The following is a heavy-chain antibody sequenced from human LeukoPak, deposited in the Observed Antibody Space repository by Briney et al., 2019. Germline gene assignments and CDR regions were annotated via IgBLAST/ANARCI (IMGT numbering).Heavy chain of an antibody. CDR1: GYTFTGYY. D-gene: IGHD5-24*01. J-gene: IGHJ4*02. Sequence: ASVKVSCKASGYTFTGYYMHWVRQAPGQGLEWMGWINPNSGGTNSAQKFQGRVTMTRDTSISTAYMELSRLRSDDTAVYYCARGVGRDGXNWGAGXXXYWXQXTLVTVSS. V-gene: IGHV1-2*02. CDR2: INPNSGGT. CDR3: ARGVGRDGXNWGAGXXXY.